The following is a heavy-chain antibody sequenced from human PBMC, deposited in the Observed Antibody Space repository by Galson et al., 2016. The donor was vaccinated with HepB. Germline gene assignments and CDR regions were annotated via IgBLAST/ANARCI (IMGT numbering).Heavy chain of an antibody. Sequence: LRLSCAASGFAFSRFAMHWVRQAPGKGLEWIGYIYRSGSTHYNPSLRSRVTISVDMSKNQFSLRLTSVTAADTAMYYCARAGFGISWTFDYWGQGTLVTVSS. V-gene: IGHV4-31*02. CDR3: ARAGFGISWTFDY. J-gene: IGHJ4*02. CDR2: IYRSGST. CDR1: GFAFSRFA. D-gene: IGHD6-13*01.